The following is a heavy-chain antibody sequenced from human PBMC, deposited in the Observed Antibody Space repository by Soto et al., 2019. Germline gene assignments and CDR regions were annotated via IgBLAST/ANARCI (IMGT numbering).Heavy chain of an antibody. CDR3: ARLPKGSLVTA. CDR2: ISSGSDNI. Sequence: LVESGGGLVSPGGYLRLSCVASGFRFSDHSMTWVRQSPGKGLQWIAYISSGSDNIYYAESVRGRFTVSRDNAKNALILQMNSLRDDDTATYYCARLPKGSLVTAWGQGARVTVSS. J-gene: IGHJ4*02. D-gene: IGHD2-21*02. CDR1: GFRFSDHS. V-gene: IGHV3-48*02.